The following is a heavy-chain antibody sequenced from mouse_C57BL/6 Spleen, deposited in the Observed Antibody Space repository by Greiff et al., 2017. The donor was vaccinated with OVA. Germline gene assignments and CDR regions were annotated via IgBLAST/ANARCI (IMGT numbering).Heavy chain of an antibody. CDR2: IYPGDGDT. CDR1: GYAFSSSW. V-gene: IGHV1-82*01. CDR3: ARGNFYGSSSFAY. J-gene: IGHJ3*01. D-gene: IGHD1-1*01. Sequence: QVQLQQPGPELVKPGASVKISCKASGYAFSSSWMNWVKQRPGKGLEWIGRIYPGDGDTNYNGKFKGKATLTADKSSSTAYMQLSSLTSEDSAVYFGARGNFYGSSSFAYWGQGTLVTVSA.